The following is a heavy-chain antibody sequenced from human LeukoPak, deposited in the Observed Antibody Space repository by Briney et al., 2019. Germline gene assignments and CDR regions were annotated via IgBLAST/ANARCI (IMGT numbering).Heavy chain of an antibody. D-gene: IGHD6-19*01. J-gene: IGHJ5*02. CDR2: IYYSGST. Sequence: PSQTLSLTCTVSGGSISSGGYYWSWIRQHPGKGLEWIGYIYYSGSTYYNPSLKSRVTISVDTSKNQFSLKLSSVTAADTAVYYCARRLFTSLQAVAGHGGWFDPWGQGTLVTVSS. V-gene: IGHV4-31*03. CDR1: GGSISSGGYY. CDR3: ARRLFTSLQAVAGHGGWFDP.